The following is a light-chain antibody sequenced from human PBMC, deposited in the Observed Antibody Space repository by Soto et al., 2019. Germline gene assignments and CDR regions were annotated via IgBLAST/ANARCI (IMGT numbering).Light chain of an antibody. CDR2: EVS. CDR1: SSDVGGYNY. CDR3: SSYAGSTL. J-gene: IGLJ2*01. V-gene: IGLV2-8*01. Sequence: QSALTQPPSASGSPGQSVTISCTGTSSDVGGYNYVSWYQQHPGKAPKLMIYEVSKRPSGVPDRFSGSKSGNTASLTVSGLQAEDEADSYCSSYAGSTLFGGGTQLTVL.